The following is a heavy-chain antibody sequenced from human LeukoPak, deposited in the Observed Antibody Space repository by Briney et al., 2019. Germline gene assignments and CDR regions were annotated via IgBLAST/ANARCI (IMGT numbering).Heavy chain of an antibody. CDR3: ARDAEDVGRVRGVIFDI. Sequence: GGSLRLSCAASGFTFSSYSMNWVRQAPEKGLEWVSSISSSSSYIYYADSVKGRFTISRDNAKNSLYLQMNSLRAEDTAVYYCARDAEDVGRVRGVIFDIWGQGTMVTVSS. D-gene: IGHD3-10*01. CDR1: GFTFSSYS. V-gene: IGHV3-21*01. CDR2: ISSSSSYI. J-gene: IGHJ3*02.